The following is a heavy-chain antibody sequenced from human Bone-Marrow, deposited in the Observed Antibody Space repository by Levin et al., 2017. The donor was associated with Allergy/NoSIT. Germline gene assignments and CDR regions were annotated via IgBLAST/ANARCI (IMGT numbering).Heavy chain of an antibody. V-gene: IGHV4-30-4*01. D-gene: IGHD3-10*01. J-gene: IGHJ4*02. CDR3: ARGRFDGRYYFDY. CDR1: GGSISSGFNY. Sequence: PSETLSLTCTVSGGSISSGFNYWSWIRQSPGKGLEWIGYMYSTGSTSYHPSLKSRVSISVDTSKDQFSLKVGSVTAADTAVYYCARGRFDGRYYFDYWGQGTLVTVSS. CDR2: MYSTGST.